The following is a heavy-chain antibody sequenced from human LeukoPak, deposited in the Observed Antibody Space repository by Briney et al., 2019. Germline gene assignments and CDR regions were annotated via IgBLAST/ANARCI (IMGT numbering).Heavy chain of an antibody. CDR1: GFTVSSNY. J-gene: IGHJ5*02. CDR2: IYSGGST. V-gene: IGHV3-53*01. Sequence: GGSLRLSCAASGFTVSSNYMSWVRQAPGKGLEWVSVIYSGGSTYYADSVKGRFTISRDNSKNTLYLQMNSPRAEDTAVYYCAGYSSSRGWFDPWGQGTLVTVSS. CDR3: AGYSSSRGWFDP. D-gene: IGHD6-13*01.